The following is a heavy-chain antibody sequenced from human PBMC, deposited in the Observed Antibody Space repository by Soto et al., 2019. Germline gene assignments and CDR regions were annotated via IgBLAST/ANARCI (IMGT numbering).Heavy chain of an antibody. V-gene: IGHV4-31*03. CDR2: IYYSGST. D-gene: IGHD3-10*01. CDR1: GGSISSGGYY. Sequence: SETLSLTCTVSGGSISSGGYYWSWIRQHPGKGLEWIGYIYYSGSTYYNPSLKGRVTISVDTSKNQFSLKLSSVTAADTAVYYCARGSGKNDAFDIWGQGTMVTVSS. J-gene: IGHJ3*02. CDR3: ARGSGKNDAFDI.